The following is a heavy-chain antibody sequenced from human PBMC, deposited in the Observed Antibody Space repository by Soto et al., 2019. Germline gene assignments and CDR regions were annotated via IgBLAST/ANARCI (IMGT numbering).Heavy chain of an antibody. D-gene: IGHD6-19*01. CDR1: GFTFSSYS. Sequence: PGGSLRLSCAASGFTFSSYSMNWVRQAPGKGLEWVSSISSSSSYIYYADSVKGRFTISRDNAKNSLYLQMNSLRAEDTAVYYCAMRFAGYSSGWSRYFDYWGQGTLVTVSS. CDR2: ISSSSSYI. J-gene: IGHJ4*02. V-gene: IGHV3-21*01. CDR3: AMRFAGYSSGWSRYFDY.